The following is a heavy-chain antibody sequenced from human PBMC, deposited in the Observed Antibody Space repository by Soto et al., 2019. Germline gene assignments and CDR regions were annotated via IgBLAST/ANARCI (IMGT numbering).Heavy chain of an antibody. CDR3: VREPRYCSGGSCSIMGDAFDI. CDR2: IYNEFT. V-gene: IGHV3-66*01. J-gene: IGHJ3*02. Sequence: EVQLVESGGGLVQPGGSLRLSCVASGFTVTDIYMNWVRQAPGKGLEWVSVIYNEFTDYADSVRGRFSISTDSSKNALYLQVNRLKAEDSAVYYCVREPRYCSGGSCSIMGDAFDIWGQGTIVTVSS. CDR1: GFTVTDIY. D-gene: IGHD2-15*01.